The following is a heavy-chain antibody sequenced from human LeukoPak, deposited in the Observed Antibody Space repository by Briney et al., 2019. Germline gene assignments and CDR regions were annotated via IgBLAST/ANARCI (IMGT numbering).Heavy chain of an antibody. V-gene: IGHV7-4-1*02. CDR1: GYTFTSYA. J-gene: IGHJ6*03. Sequence: GASVKVSCKASGYTFTSYAMNWVRQAPGQGLEWMGWINTNTGNPTYAQGFTGRFVFSLDTSVSTAYLQISSLKAEDTAVYYCAREYSGYAYYYYYYYMDVWGKGTTVTVSS. D-gene: IGHD5-12*01. CDR2: INTNTGNP. CDR3: AREYSGYAYYYYYYYMDV.